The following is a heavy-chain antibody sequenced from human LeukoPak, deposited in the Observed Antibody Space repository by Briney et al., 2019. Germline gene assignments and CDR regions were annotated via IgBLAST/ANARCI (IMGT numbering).Heavy chain of an antibody. CDR3: ARHKAAAGIFDY. V-gene: IGHV4-4*09. CDR2: IYTSEST. D-gene: IGHD6-13*01. Sequence: KPSETLSLTCTVSGGSISSYYWSWIRQPPGKGLEWIGYIYTSESTNYNPSLKSRVTISVDTSKNQFSLKLSSVTAADTAVYYCARHKAAAGIFDYWGQGTLVTVSS. CDR1: GGSISSYY. J-gene: IGHJ4*02.